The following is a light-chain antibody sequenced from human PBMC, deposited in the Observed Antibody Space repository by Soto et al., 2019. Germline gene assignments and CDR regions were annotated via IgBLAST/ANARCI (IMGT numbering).Light chain of an antibody. J-gene: IGKJ2*01. CDR1: QSVSSSY. Sequence: EIVLTQSPGTLSLSPGERVTLSCRASQSVSSSYLAWYQQKPAQAPRLLICGASNRATGIPDRFSGRGSGTDFTLTIRRLEPEDFAVDYFQQDGGSPPYTFGQGTKLEIK. CDR2: GAS. CDR3: QQDGGSPPYT. V-gene: IGKV3-20*01.